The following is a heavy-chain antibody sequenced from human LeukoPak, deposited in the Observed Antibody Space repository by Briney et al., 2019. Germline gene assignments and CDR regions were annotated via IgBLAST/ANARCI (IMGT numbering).Heavy chain of an antibody. CDR3: ARIRVSWYSYGYGAFDI. Sequence: ASVKVSCKASGYTFTSYAMHWVRQAPGQRLEWMGWINAGNGNTKYSQKFQGRVTITRDTSASTAYMELSSLRSEDTAVYYCARIRVSWYSYGYGAFDIWGQGTMVTVSS. CDR2: INAGNGNT. J-gene: IGHJ3*02. CDR1: GYTFTSYA. D-gene: IGHD5-18*01. V-gene: IGHV1-3*01.